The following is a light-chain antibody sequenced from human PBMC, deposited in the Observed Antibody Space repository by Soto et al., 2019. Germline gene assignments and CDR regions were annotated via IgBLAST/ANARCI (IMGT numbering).Light chain of an antibody. CDR1: SSDVGGYNY. V-gene: IGLV2-8*01. J-gene: IGLJ3*02. CDR2: EVT. CDR3: SSYAASNNFYFV. Sequence: QSALTQPPSASGSPGQSVTISCTGTSSDVGGYNYVSWYQQYPGRSPKLMIYEVTKRPSGVPDRFSGSKSDNTASLTVSGLQAEDEADYSCSSYAASNNFYFVFGGGTKLTVL.